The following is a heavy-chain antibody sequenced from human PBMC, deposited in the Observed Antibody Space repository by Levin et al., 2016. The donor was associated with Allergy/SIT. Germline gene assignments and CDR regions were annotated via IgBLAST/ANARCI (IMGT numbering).Heavy chain of an antibody. Sequence: SETLSLTCTVSGGSISSSSYYWGWIRQPPGKGLEWIGSIYYSGSTYYNPSLKSRVTISVDTSKNQFSLKLSSVTAADTAVYYCASTMYNWNYPHYYGMDVWGQGTTVTVSS. J-gene: IGHJ6*02. CDR2: IYYSGST. CDR3: ASTMYNWNYPHYYGMDV. D-gene: IGHD1-7*01. CDR1: GGSISSSSYY. V-gene: IGHV4-39*01.